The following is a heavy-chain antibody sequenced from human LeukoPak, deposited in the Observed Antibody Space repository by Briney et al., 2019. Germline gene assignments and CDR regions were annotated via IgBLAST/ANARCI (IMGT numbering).Heavy chain of an antibody. V-gene: IGHV1-46*01. J-gene: IGHJ4*02. D-gene: IGHD4-23*01. CDR2: INPSSGST. CDR3: AREQYRHGGKSFYFDY. CDR1: GYTFTSYY. Sequence: ASVTVSFKSSGYTFTSYYIHWVRQPPGQGLEWMGIINPSSGSTTYAQKFQGRVTMTRDTSPSTVYMELSSLRSEDTAVYYCAREQYRHGGKSFYFDYWGQGTLVTVSS.